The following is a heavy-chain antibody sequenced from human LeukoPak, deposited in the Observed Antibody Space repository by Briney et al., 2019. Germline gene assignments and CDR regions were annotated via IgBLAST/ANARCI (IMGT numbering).Heavy chain of an antibody. CDR3: ARFALRTLYYYDSSGYYFDY. V-gene: IGHV3-7*01. CDR2: IKQDGSEK. CDR1: GFTFSSYW. J-gene: IGHJ4*02. Sequence: GGSLRLSCAASGFTFSSYWMSWVRQAPGKGLEWVANIKQDGSEKYYVDSVKGRFTISRDNAKNSLYLQMNSLRAEDMAVYYCARFALRTLYYYDSSGYYFDYWGQGTLVTVSS. D-gene: IGHD3-22*01.